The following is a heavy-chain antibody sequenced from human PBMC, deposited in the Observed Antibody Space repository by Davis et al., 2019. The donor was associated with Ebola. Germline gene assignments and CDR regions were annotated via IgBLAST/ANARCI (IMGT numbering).Heavy chain of an antibody. Sequence: GSLRLSCTASGFTFGDYAMSWIRQPPGKGLEWIGYIYYSGSTNYNPSLKSRVTISVDTSKNQFSLKLSSVTAADTAVYYCARFIVATSYNWFDPWGQGTLVTVSS. V-gene: IGHV4-59*01. J-gene: IGHJ5*02. CDR3: ARFIVATSYNWFDP. D-gene: IGHD5-12*01. CDR2: IYYSGST. CDR1: GFTFGDYA.